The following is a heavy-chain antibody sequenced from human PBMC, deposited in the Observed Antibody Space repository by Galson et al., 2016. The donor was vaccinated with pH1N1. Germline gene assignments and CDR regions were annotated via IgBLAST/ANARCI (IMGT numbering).Heavy chain of an antibody. CDR3: ARPGRTKTTKEGFAWGYGMDV. CDR1: GGSFAKYA. J-gene: IGHJ6*02. Sequence: SVKVSCKASGGSFAKYAVSWVRQAPGQGLEWMGRIIPIYGTANYAQKFQGRVTITADEYTTTVYMELNSLISEDTAIYYCARPGRTKTTKEGFAWGYGMDVWGQGTTVTVSS. D-gene: IGHD1-1*01. V-gene: IGHV1-69*13. CDR2: IIPIYGTA.